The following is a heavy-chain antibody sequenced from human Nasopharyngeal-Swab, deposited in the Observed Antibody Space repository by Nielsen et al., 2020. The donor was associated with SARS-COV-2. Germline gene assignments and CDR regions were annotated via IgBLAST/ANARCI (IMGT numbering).Heavy chain of an antibody. CDR3: ARDAAEYFQH. CDR2: IYSGGST. Sequence: GESLKISCAASGFTVSSNYMSWVRQAPGKGLEWVSVIYSGGSTYYADSVKGRFTISRDNSKNTLYLQMNSLRAEDTAVYYCARDAAEYFQHWGQGTLVTDSS. J-gene: IGHJ1*01. V-gene: IGHV3-53*05. CDR1: GFTVSSNY.